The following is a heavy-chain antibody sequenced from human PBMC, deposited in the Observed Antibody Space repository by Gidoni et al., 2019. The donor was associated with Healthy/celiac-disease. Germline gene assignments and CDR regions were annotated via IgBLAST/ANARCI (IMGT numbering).Heavy chain of an antibody. CDR1: GGSISSYY. CDR2: IYYSGST. D-gene: IGHD2-15*01. J-gene: IGHJ5*02. Sequence: QVQLQESGPGLVKPSETLSLTCTVSGGSISSYYWSWIRQPPGKGLEWIGYIYYSGSTNYNPSLKSRVTISVDTSKNQFSLKLSSVTAADTAVYYCARENLGYCSGGSCYRWFDPWGQGTLVTVSS. CDR3: ARENLGYCSGGSCYRWFDP. V-gene: IGHV4-59*01.